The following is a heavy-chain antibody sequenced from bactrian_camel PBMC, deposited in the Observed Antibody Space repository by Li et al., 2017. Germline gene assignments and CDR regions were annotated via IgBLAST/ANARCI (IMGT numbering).Heavy chain of an antibody. Sequence: VQLVESGGGLVQPGGSLRLSCAASGFRFSTYGMNWVRQAPGKGLEWVSTIHIDDTYTTYAESVKGRFTISHDKASNTVYLQMDNLQPEDTAMYQCMAERFSGLNVFMEYGGSWRGPGTQVTVS. CDR1: GFRFSTYG. CDR2: IHIDDTYT. D-gene: IGHD6*01. CDR3: MAERFSGLNVFMEYGGSW. J-gene: IGHJ4*01. V-gene: IGHV3S26*01.